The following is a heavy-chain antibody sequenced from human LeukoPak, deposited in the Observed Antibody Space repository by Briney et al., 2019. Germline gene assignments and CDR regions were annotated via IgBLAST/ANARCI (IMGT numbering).Heavy chain of an antibody. J-gene: IGHJ4*02. CDR2: IYSGGST. V-gene: IGHV3-66*02. Sequence: GGSLRLSCAASGFTVSSNYMNWVRQAPGKGLEWVSVIYSGGSTYYADSVKGRFTISRDNSKNMLYLQMNSLRPEDTAVYYCARDRGSYAWDYWGQGTLVTVSS. D-gene: IGHD5-12*01. CDR3: ARDRGSYAWDY. CDR1: GFTVSSNY.